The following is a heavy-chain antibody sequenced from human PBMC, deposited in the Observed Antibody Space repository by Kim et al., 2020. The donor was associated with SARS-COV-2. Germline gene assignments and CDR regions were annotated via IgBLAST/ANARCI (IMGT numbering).Heavy chain of an antibody. CDR2: IYYSGST. Sequence: SETLSLTCTVSGGSISSGGYYWSWIRQHPGKGLEWIGYIYYSGSTYYNPSLKSRVTISVDTSKNQFSLKLSSVTAADTAVYYCAGGILTNRYWDYYYYYGMDVWGQGTTVTVSS. J-gene: IGHJ6*02. D-gene: IGHD3-9*01. CDR3: AGGILTNRYWDYYYYYGMDV. V-gene: IGHV4-31*03. CDR1: GGSISSGGYY.